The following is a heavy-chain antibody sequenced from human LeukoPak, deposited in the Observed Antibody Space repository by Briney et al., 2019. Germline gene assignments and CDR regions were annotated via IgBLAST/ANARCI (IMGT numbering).Heavy chain of an antibody. D-gene: IGHD2-2*01. CDR2: IYYSGST. CDR3: ARASVRCYSTSCYAGWFDP. Sequence: SETLSLTCTVSGGSVSSYYWSWLRQPPGKGLEWIGYIYYSGSTNYNPSLKSRVTISVDTSKNQFSLKLSSVTAADTAVYYCARASVRCYSTSCYAGWFDPWGQGTLVTVSS. V-gene: IGHV4-59*02. J-gene: IGHJ5*02. CDR1: GGSVSSYY.